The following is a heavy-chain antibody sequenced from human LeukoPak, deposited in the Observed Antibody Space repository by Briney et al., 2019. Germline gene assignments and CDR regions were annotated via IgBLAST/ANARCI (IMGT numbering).Heavy chain of an antibody. V-gene: IGHV4-59*01. CDR1: GGSISGYY. J-gene: IGHJ3*02. CDR3: ARDYAFDI. Sequence: SETLSLTCTVSGGSISGYYWTWVRQPPGKGLEWIGYIYYIGSTNYNPSLKSRVTISLDTSKNQFSLKLSSVTAADTAVYYCARDYAFDIWGQGTMVTVSS. CDR2: IYYIGST.